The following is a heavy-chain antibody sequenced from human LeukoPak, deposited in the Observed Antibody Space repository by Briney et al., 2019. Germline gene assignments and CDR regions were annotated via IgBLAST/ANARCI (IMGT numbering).Heavy chain of an antibody. V-gene: IGHV3-7*01. CDR3: ARDGDRSSTSCYTGTIDY. D-gene: IGHD2-2*02. Sequence: GGSLRLSCAASGFTFSSYWMNWVRQAPGKGQEWVANIKQDGSEKYYVDSVKGRFTISRDNAKNSLYLQMNSLRAEDTAVYYCARDGDRSSTSCYTGTIDYWGQGTLVTVSS. J-gene: IGHJ4*02. CDR2: IKQDGSEK. CDR1: GFTFSSYW.